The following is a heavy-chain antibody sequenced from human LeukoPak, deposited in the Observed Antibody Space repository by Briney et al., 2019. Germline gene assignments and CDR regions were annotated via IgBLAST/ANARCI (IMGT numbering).Heavy chain of an antibody. CDR3: AKDRCSSPSCYGGHPFDY. CDR2: ISCSGGST. CDR1: AFSFSSYS. J-gene: IGHJ4*02. Sequence: GGSLILSCGASAFSFSSYSMIWVRHAPGKGLEWVSAISCSGGSTSYADSAKHRFTISRDNSKNTLYLQKNGLRAEDTAVYYCAKDRCSSPSCYGGHPFDYWGQGTLVTVSS. V-gene: IGHV3-23*01. D-gene: IGHD2-2*01.